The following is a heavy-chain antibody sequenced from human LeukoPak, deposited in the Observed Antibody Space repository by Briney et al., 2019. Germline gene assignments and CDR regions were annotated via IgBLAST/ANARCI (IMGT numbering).Heavy chain of an antibody. CDR1: GGSVSRYY. J-gene: IGHJ3*02. CDR3: ARHDEIGLIKNGFDI. D-gene: IGHD2-8*01. V-gene: IGHV4-59*08. CDR2: MHRNWGT. Sequence: SETLSLTCTVAGGSVSRYYWSWIRQAPGKGPDWIGYMHRNWGTRNSPSLTGRVTMSIDTSKNQFSLKLTSVTAADTAVYYCARHDEIGLIKNGFDIWGQGTTVTVSS.